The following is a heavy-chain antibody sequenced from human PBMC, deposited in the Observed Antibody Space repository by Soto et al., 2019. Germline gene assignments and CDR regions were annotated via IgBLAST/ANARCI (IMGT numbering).Heavy chain of an antibody. CDR1: GFTFTRYS. V-gene: IGHV3-21*06. Sequence: GGSLRLSCAASGFTFTRYSMNWVRQAPGKGLEWVSSISSTTNYIYYGDSMKGRFTISRDNAKNSLYLEMNSLRAEDTAVYYCARESEDLTSNFDYCGQGTLVTVSS. CDR3: ARESEDLTSNFDY. CDR2: ISSTTNYI. J-gene: IGHJ4*02.